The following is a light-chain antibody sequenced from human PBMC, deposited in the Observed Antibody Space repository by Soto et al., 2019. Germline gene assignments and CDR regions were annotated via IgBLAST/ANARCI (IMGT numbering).Light chain of an antibody. J-gene: IGKJ1*01. CDR3: MRGTHWPPWT. Sequence: DVVMTQSPLSLPVTLGQPASISCRSSQSLVASDGNTYLNWFQQRPGQSPRRLIYKVSNRDSGVPDRFSGSGSGTDFTLKISRVEAEDVGVYYCMRGTHWPPWTFGQGTKVEIK. V-gene: IGKV2-30*01. CDR2: KVS. CDR1: QSLVASDGNTY.